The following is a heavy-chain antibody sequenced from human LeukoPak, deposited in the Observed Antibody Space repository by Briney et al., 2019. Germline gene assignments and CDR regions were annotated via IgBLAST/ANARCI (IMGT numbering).Heavy chain of an antibody. Sequence: PGGSLRLSCAASGFTFSSYAMSWVRQAPGKGLEWVSAISGSGGSTYYADSVKGRFTISRDNSKNTLYLQMNSLRAEDTAVYYCAKGSSGWLEAPYYFDYWGQGTLVTVSS. D-gene: IGHD6-19*01. CDR2: ISGSGGST. CDR1: GFTFSSYA. V-gene: IGHV3-23*01. CDR3: AKGSSGWLEAPYYFDY. J-gene: IGHJ4*02.